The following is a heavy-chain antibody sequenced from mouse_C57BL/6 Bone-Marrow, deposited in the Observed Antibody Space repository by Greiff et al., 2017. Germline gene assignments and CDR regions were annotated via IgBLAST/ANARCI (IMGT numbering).Heavy chain of an antibody. D-gene: IGHD1-1*01. Sequence: VKLVESGPGLVAPSQSLSITCTVSGFSLTSYAISWVRQPPGKGLEWLGVIWTGGGTNYNSALKSRLSISKDNYKSQVFLKMNSLQTDDTARYYCARTGLDYGNWYFDVWGTGTTVTVSS. CDR2: IWTGGGT. CDR3: ARTGLDYGNWYFDV. CDR1: GFSLTSYA. J-gene: IGHJ1*03. V-gene: IGHV2-9-1*01.